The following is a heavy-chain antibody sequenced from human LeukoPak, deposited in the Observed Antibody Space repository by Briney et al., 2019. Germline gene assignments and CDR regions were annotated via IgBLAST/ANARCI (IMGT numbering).Heavy chain of an antibody. Sequence: GGSLGLSCAASGFTFSSYEMNWARQAPGKGLEWVSYLSSSGSTMYYADSVKGRFTISRDNAKNSLYLQMNSLRAEDTAVYYCAREDTAAAYFDYWGQGTLVTVSS. CDR3: AREDTAAAYFDY. V-gene: IGHV3-48*03. CDR1: GFTFSSYE. D-gene: IGHD5-18*01. CDR2: LSSSGSTM. J-gene: IGHJ4*02.